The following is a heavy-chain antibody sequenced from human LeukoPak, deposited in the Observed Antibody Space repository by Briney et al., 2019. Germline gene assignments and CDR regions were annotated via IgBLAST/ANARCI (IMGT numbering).Heavy chain of an antibody. V-gene: IGHV3-23*01. J-gene: IGHJ4*02. D-gene: IGHD2-8*02. CDR1: GFTFSSYA. CDR2: ISGSGDTT. CDR3: AKLPPRAVLVSDY. Sequence: GGSLRLSCAAAGFTFSSYAMNWVRQAPGKGLEWVSGISGSGDTTYYADSVKGRFTISRDISKNTLYLQMDSLRAEDTAVYYCAKLPPRAVLVSDYWGQGTLVTVSS.